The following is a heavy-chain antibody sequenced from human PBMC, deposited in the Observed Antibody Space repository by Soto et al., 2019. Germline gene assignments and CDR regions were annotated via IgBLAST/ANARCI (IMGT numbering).Heavy chain of an antibody. J-gene: IGHJ6*01. D-gene: IGHD4-17*01. Sequence: SVKVSCKASGGTFSSYAISWVRQAPGQGLEWMGGIIPIFGTANYAQKFQGRVTITADESTSTAYMELSSLRSEDTAVYYCARVGFLDYPDDYYYYGMDVWGQGTTVTVSS. CDR2: IIPIFGTA. CDR3: ARVGFLDYPDDYYYYGMDV. V-gene: IGHV1-69*13. CDR1: GGTFSSYA.